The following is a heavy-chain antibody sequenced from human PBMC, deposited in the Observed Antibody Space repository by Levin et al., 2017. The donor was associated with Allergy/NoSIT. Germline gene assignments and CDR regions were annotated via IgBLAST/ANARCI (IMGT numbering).Heavy chain of an antibody. Sequence: PEASVKVSCKASGYTFTGYYMHWVRQAPGQGLEWMGWINPNSGGTKYAQKFQGRVTMTTDTSISTAYMELSRLISDDTAVYYCAKNRAAVGTSSDYWGQGTLVTVSS. D-gene: IGHD6-13*01. CDR2: INPNSGGT. V-gene: IGHV1-2*02. CDR1: GYTFTGYY. CDR3: AKNRAAVGTSSDY. J-gene: IGHJ4*02.